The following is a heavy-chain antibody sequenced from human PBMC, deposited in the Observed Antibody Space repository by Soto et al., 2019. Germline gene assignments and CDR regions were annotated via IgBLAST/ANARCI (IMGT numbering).Heavy chain of an antibody. J-gene: IGHJ6*02. Sequence: QVQLVESGGGVVQPGRSLRLSCAASGFTFSSYGMHWVRQAPGKGLEWVAGIWYDGSNKYYADSVKGRFTISRDNSKNMLYLQRNSIRVEETAVYYCARDRIAAVEGRPQYYYYYGMDVWGQGTTVTVS. CDR2: IWYDGSNK. CDR1: GFTFSSYG. V-gene: IGHV3-33*01. D-gene: IGHD6-25*01. CDR3: ARDRIAAVEGRPQYYYYYGMDV.